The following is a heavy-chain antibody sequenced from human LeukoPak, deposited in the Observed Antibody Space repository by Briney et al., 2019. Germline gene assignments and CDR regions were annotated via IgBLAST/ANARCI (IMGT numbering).Heavy chain of an antibody. CDR2: IDYSGST. J-gene: IGHJ3*02. Sequence: SETLSLTCTGSGGSISRHYWSWIRQPPGKGLEWIAYIDYSGSTNYNPSLKSRVTISVDASKNQFSLKLSSVTAADTAVYHCARDRRRELLHAFDIWGQGTMVTVSS. CDR1: GGSISRHY. V-gene: IGHV4-59*11. CDR3: ARDRRRELLHAFDI. D-gene: IGHD1-26*01.